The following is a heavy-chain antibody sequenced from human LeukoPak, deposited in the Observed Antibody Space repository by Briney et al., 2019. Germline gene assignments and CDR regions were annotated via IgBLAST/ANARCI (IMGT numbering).Heavy chain of an antibody. J-gene: IGHJ6*02. CDR3: AKWDGFYGMDV. CDR1: GFTFNAFG. CDR2: IGTTSGAI. V-gene: IGHV3-48*01. Sequence: PGGSLRLSCAASGFTFNAFGMNWVRQAPGKGLEWVSYIGTTSGAIYYADSVKGRFTISRDNSKNTLYLQMNSLRAEDTAVYYCAKWDGFYGMDVWGQGTTVTVSS. D-gene: IGHD1-26*01.